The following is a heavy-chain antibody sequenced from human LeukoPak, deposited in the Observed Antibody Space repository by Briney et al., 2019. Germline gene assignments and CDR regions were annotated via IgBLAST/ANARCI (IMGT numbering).Heavy chain of an antibody. J-gene: IGHJ4*02. CDR3: AKDRVVVVPAASDY. V-gene: IGHV3-23*01. CDR1: GFTFSSYA. D-gene: IGHD2-2*01. Sequence: PGGSLSLSCAASGFTFSSYAMSWVRQAPGKGLEWVSAISGSGGSTYYADSVKGRFTISRDNSKNTLYLQTNCLRAADTAVSYCAKDRVVVVPAASDYWGQGTLVTVSS. CDR2: ISGSGGST.